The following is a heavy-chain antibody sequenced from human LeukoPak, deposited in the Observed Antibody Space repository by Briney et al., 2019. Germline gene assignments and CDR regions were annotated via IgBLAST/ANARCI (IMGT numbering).Heavy chain of an antibody. CDR1: GFTFSSYA. CDR2: ISGSGGST. Sequence: GGSLRLSCAASGFTFSSYAMSWVRQAPGKGLEWVSSISGSGGSTYYADSVKGRFTISRDKSNNTLYLQMNSLRAEDTAVYYCAKDRVVVVPAAKTPSNGIDVWGEGTTGTVSS. J-gene: IGHJ6*04. V-gene: IGHV3-23*01. CDR3: AKDRVVVVPAAKTPSNGIDV. D-gene: IGHD2-2*01.